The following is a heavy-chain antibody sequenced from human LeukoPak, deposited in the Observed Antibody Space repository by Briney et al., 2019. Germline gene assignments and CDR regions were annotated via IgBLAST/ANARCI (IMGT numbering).Heavy chain of an antibody. V-gene: IGHV3-48*03. J-gene: IGHJ4*02. CDR1: GFPFSVYE. CDR3: ALLAVASDFDY. D-gene: IGHD6-19*01. Sequence: GGSLRLSCAVSGFPFSVYEMTWVRQAPGKGLEWVSNIGSGGAIRHYSDSVKGRFSISRDNAENSLFLQMNSLRVEDTGIYYCALLAVASDFDYWGQGALVSVSS. CDR2: IGSGGAIR.